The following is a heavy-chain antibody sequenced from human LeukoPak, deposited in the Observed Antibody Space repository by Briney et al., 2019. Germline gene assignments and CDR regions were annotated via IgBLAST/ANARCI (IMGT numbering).Heavy chain of an antibody. V-gene: IGHV3-30*02. Sequence: QPGGSLRLSCAASGFTFSSHGMHWVRQAPGRGLEWVAFIRYDGSNKYYADSVKGRFTISRDNSKNTLYLQMNSLRGEDTAVYYCAKDGTMVGGLIILNIGDHYYMDVWGKRTTVTVSS. CDR3: AKDGTMVGGLIILNIGDHYYMDV. D-gene: IGHD3-10*01. CDR2: IRYDGSNK. J-gene: IGHJ6*03. CDR1: GFTFSSHG.